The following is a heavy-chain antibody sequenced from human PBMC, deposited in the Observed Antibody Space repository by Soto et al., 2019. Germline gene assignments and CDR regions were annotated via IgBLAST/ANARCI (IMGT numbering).Heavy chain of an antibody. D-gene: IGHD6-19*01. CDR1: GGTFSSYA. V-gene: IGHV1-69*13. J-gene: IGHJ4*02. CDR3: ARLAVAGTPDY. Sequence: SVKFSCKAPGGTFSSYAISWVRQAPGQVLECMVGIIPIFGTSNYXXKVQGRVXXTSDESTSTAXVELSXLRSEETAVYYCARLAVAGTPDYWVQGTLVTVSS. CDR2: IIPIFGTS.